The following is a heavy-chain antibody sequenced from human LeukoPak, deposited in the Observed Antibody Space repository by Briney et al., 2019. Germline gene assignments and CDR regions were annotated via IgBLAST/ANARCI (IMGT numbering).Heavy chain of an antibody. D-gene: IGHD3-22*01. V-gene: IGHV1-69*04. CDR1: GGTFSSYA. Sequence: ASVKVSCKASGGTFSSYAISWVRQAPGQGLEWMGRIIPILGIANYAQKFQGRVTITADKSTSTAYMELSSLRSEDTAVYYCARATDYSDSSGYDHGNAFDIWGQGTMVTVSS. CDR3: ARATDYSDSSGYDHGNAFDI. J-gene: IGHJ3*02. CDR2: IIPILGIA.